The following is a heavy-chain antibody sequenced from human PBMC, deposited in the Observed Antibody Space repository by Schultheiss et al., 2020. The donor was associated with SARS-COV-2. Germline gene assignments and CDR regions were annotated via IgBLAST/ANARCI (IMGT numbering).Heavy chain of an antibody. CDR1: GFTFSSYW. J-gene: IGHJ3*02. CDR2: INSDGSST. Sequence: GESLKISCAASGFTFSSYWMHWVRQAPGKGLVWVSRINSDGSSTSYADSVKGRFTISRDNAKNSLYLQMNSLRAEDTAVYYCASGTMYIWGQGTMVTVSS. CDR3: ASGTMYI. V-gene: IGHV3-74*01. D-gene: IGHD5-24*01.